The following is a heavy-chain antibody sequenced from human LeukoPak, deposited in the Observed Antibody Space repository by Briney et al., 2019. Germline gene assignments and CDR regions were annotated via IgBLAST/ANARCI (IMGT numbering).Heavy chain of an antibody. CDR1: GFTFGDYW. CDR3: ARDLSTVAKKSVAFDI. V-gene: IGHV3-7*01. J-gene: IGHJ3*02. D-gene: IGHD4-17*01. Sequence: PGGSLRLSCAASGFTFGDYWMSWIRQAPGKGLEWVANVKDDGIDKHYVDSVKGRFSISRDNAKKTLYLQMNSLRAEDTAVYYCARDLSTVAKKSVAFDIWGQGTMVTVSS. CDR2: VKDDGIDK.